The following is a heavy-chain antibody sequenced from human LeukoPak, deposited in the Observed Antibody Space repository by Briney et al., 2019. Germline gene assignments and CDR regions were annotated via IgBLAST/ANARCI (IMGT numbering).Heavy chain of an antibody. CDR3: ARVAYYYDSSGYSYAFDI. Sequence: SETLSLTCTVSGGSISSGSYYWSWIRQPAGKGLEWIGRIYTSGSTNYNPSLKSRVTISVDTSKNQFSLKLSSVTAAGTAVYYCARVAYYYDSSGYSYAFDIWGQGTMVTVSS. D-gene: IGHD3-22*01. CDR1: GGSISSGSYY. V-gene: IGHV4-61*02. CDR2: IYTSGST. J-gene: IGHJ3*02.